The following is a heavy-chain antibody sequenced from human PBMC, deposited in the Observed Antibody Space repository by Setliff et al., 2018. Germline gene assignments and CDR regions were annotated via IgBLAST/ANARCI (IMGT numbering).Heavy chain of an antibody. D-gene: IGHD6-19*01. J-gene: IGHJ6*02. CDR3: TTSPISSGWHSNFDYNMDV. CDR2: IKRITDSGTT. CDR1: GFTFSSYW. Sequence: GVLRLSCAASGFTFSSYWMHWVRQAPGKGLVWVGRIKRITDSGTTDHAAPVKGRFTVSRDDSISTLYLQMNSLKTEDTAVYYCTTSPISSGWHSNFDYNMDVWGQGTTVTVSS. V-gene: IGHV3-15*01.